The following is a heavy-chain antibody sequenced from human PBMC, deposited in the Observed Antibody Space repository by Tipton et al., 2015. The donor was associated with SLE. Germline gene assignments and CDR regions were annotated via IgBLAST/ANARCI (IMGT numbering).Heavy chain of an antibody. V-gene: IGHV3-23*01. CDR2: ISGSGGST. Sequence: SLRLSCAASGFTFSSYAMSWVRKAPGKGLEWVSAISGSGGSTYYADSVKGRFTISRDNSKNTLYLQMNSLRAEDTAVYYCAGPDCGGDCYSGPGYWGQGTLVTVSS. CDR3: AGPDCGGDCYSGPGY. J-gene: IGHJ4*02. CDR1: GFTFSSYA. D-gene: IGHD2-21*01.